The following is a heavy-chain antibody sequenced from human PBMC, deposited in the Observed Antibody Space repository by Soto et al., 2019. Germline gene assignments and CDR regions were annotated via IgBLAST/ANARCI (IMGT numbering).Heavy chain of an antibody. V-gene: IGHV3-15*07. CDR1: GFTFSNAW. D-gene: IGHD3-22*01. CDR2: IKSKTDGGTT. J-gene: IGHJ3*02. CDR3: TTYYYDSSGYTFAFDI. Sequence: PGGSLRLSCAASGFTFSNAWMNWVRQAPGKGLEWVGRIKSKTDGGTTDYAAPVKGRFTISRDDSKNTLYLQMNSLKTEDTAVYYCTTYYYDSSGYTFAFDIWGQGTMVTVSS.